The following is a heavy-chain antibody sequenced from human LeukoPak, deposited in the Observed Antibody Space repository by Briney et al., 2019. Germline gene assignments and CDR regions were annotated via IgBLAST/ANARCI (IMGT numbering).Heavy chain of an antibody. CDR3: ARGLRAAGTGAPVGY. J-gene: IGHJ4*02. V-gene: IGHV1-18*01. D-gene: IGHD6-13*01. CDR1: GYTFNRYG. Sequence: ASVKVSRKASGYTFNRYGISWVRQAPGQGLEWIGWISGSNGNTNYAQKLQGRVTMTTDTSTSTAYMELSSLRSDDTAVYYCARGLRAAGTGAPVGYWGQGTLVTVSS. CDR2: ISGSNGNT.